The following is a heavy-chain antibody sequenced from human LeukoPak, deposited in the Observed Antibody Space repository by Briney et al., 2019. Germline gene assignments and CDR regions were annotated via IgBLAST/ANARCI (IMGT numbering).Heavy chain of an antibody. J-gene: IGHJ3*02. V-gene: IGHV3-7*01. CDR1: GFTFSSYW. CDR3: ARDSHYYDSSGYRVDAFDI. D-gene: IGHD3-22*01. CDR2: IKQDGSEK. Sequence: PGGSLRLSCAASGFTFSSYWMSWVRQAPGKGLEWVANIKQDGSEKYYVDSVKGRFTISRDNAKNSLYLQMNSLRAEDTAVYYCARDSHYYDSSGYRVDAFDIWGQGTMVTVSS.